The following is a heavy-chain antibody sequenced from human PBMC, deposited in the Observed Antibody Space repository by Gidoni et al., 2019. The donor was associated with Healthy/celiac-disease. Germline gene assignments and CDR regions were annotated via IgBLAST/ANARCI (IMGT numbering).Heavy chain of an antibody. D-gene: IGHD5-12*01. J-gene: IGHJ5*02. CDR3: ARGLGGSPFS. V-gene: IGHV4-34*01. CDR2: INHSGST. Sequence: QVQLQQWGAGRLKPSETLSLTCAVYGGSFSGYYWSWIRQPPGKGLEWIGEINHSGSTNYNPALKSRVTISVDTSKNQFSLKLSSVTAADTAVYYCARGLGGSPFSWGQGTLVTVSS. CDR1: GGSFSGYY.